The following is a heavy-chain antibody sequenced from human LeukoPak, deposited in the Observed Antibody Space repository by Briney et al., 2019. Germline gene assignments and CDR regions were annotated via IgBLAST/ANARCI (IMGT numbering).Heavy chain of an antibody. Sequence: HPGGSLRLSCAASGFSVSSTYMTWVRQAPGKGLEWVANIKEDGSQKYYVDSARGRFTISRDNANNLLYLQMNSLRADDTAVYYCASTLDYDRRDYYRHFDYWGHGILVTVSA. CDR2: IKEDGSQK. CDR1: GFSVSSTY. V-gene: IGHV3-7*01. D-gene: IGHD3-22*01. CDR3: ASTLDYDRRDYYRHFDY. J-gene: IGHJ4*01.